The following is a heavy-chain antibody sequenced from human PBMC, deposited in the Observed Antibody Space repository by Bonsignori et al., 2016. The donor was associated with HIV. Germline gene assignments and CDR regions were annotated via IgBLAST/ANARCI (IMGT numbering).Heavy chain of an antibody. CDR2: ISSSGSTI. CDR3: ARSAVYGDYGAFDI. V-gene: IGHV3-48*03. Sequence: VRQMPGKGLEWVSYISSSGSTIYYADSVKGRFTISRDNAKNSLYLQMNSLRAEDTAVYYCARSAVYGDYGAFDIWGQGTMVTVSS. J-gene: IGHJ3*02. D-gene: IGHD4-17*01.